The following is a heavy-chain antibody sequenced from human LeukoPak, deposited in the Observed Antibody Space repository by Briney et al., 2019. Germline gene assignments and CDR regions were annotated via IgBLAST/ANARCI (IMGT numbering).Heavy chain of an antibody. D-gene: IGHD3-3*02. V-gene: IGHV1-69*01. Sequence: SVKVSCKASEGTFNNYAISWVRQAPGQGLEWMGGIIPIFGIANYAQKFQGRVTIAADESTSTAYMELSSLRSEDTAVYYCARDHVVLAPGGYYYHYMDVWGKGTTVTVSS. CDR1: EGTFNNYA. CDR3: ARDHVVLAPGGYYYHYMDV. CDR2: IIPIFGIA. J-gene: IGHJ6*03.